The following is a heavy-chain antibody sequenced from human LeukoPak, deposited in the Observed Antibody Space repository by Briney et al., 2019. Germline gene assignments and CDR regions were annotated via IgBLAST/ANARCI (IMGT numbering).Heavy chain of an antibody. D-gene: IGHD2-15*01. CDR2: ISYDGSNK. CDR1: GFTFSSYA. CDR3: AKELLVGGGSPPLDY. J-gene: IGHJ4*02. V-gene: IGHV3-30-3*01. Sequence: GGSLRLSCAASGFTFSSYAMHWVRQAPGKGLEWVAVISYDGSNKYYADSVKGRFTISRDNSKNTLYLQMNSLRAEDTAVYYCAKELLVGGGSPPLDYWGQGTLVTVSS.